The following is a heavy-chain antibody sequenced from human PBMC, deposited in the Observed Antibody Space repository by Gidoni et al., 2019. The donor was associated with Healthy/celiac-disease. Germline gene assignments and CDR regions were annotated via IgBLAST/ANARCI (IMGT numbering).Heavy chain of an antibody. V-gene: IGHV4-34*01. Sequence: QVQLQQWGAGLLKPSETLSLTCAVYGGSFSGYYWSWIRQPPGKGLEWIGEINHSGSTNYNPSLKSRGTISVDTSKNQFSLKLSSVTAADTAVYYCARGKSSSSFHYYYYYMDVWGKGTTVTVSS. D-gene: IGHD6-13*01. CDR2: INHSGST. J-gene: IGHJ6*03. CDR3: ARGKSSSSFHYYYYYMDV. CDR1: GGSFSGYY.